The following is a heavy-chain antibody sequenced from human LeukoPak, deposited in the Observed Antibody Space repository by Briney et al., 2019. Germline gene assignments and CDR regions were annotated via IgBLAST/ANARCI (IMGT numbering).Heavy chain of an antibody. D-gene: IGHD3-10*01. CDR1: GYSFTSYW. V-gene: IGHV5-51*01. CDR2: SYPGDSDI. Sequence: PGESLKISCKGSGYSFTSYWIGWVRQMPGKGLEWMGISYPGDSDIRYSPSFQGQVTISADKSISTAYLQWSSLKASDTAMYYCARQRITMVRGVILGREFDYWGQGTLVTVSS. J-gene: IGHJ4*02. CDR3: ARQRITMVRGVILGREFDY.